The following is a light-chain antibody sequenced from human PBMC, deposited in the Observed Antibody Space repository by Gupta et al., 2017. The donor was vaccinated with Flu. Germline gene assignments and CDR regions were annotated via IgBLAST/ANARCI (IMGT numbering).Light chain of an antibody. CDR1: QGIRND. J-gene: IGKJ5*01. CDR2: AAS. Sequence: PTSLQASVGDRVTITSLVSQGIRNDLSWYHQKPGKAPRPLIYAASRVQSGVPSRFSGGGSGTEFTLTISRLQPEDFATYYCLRDTNWPFTFGQGTQMDIK. V-gene: IGKV1-17*01. CDR3: LRDTNWPFT.